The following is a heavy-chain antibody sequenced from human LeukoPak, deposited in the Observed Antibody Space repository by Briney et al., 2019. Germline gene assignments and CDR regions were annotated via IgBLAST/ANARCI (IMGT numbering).Heavy chain of an antibody. Sequence: GASVKVSCKASGYTFTGYYIHWVRQAPGQGLEWMGWINPNSGGTNYAQRFEGGVTMTRDTSTSTVYMELSRLTSDDTAVYYCAREVRYDSSGYGMDVWGQGTTVTVSS. CDR2: INPNSGGT. CDR1: GYTFTGYY. J-gene: IGHJ6*02. CDR3: AREVRYDSSGYGMDV. V-gene: IGHV1-2*02. D-gene: IGHD3-22*01.